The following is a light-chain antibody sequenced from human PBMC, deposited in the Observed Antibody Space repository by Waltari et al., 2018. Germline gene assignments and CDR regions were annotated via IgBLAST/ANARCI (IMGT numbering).Light chain of an antibody. CDR1: QGISNS. V-gene: IGKV1-9*01. J-gene: IGKJ1*01. CDR2: AAS. CDR3: QQLNSYQWT. Sequence: IQLTQSPSSLSASVGDRVTITCRASQGISNSVAWYQQKPEKAPKLLIYAASTLQSGVPSRFSGSGSGTDFTLTISSLQPEDFATYYCQQLNSYQWTFGQGTKVEIK.